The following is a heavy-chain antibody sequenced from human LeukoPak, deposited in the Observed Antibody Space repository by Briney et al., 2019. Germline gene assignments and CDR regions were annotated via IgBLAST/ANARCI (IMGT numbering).Heavy chain of an antibody. CDR3: ARYKYSSSSGYFDY. CDR1: GGTFSSYA. CDR2: IIPIFGTA. Sequence: SVKVSCKASGGTFSSYAISWVRQAPGQGPEWMGRIIPIFGTANYAQKFQGRVTITTDESTSTAYMELSSLRSEDTAVYYCARYKYSSSSGYFDYWGQGTLVTVSS. V-gene: IGHV1-69*05. D-gene: IGHD6-6*01. J-gene: IGHJ4*02.